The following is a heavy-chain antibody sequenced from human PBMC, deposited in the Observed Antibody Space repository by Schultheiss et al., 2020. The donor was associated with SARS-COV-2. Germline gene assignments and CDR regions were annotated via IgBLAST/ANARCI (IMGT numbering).Heavy chain of an antibody. D-gene: IGHD6-6*01. V-gene: IGHV4-4*07. J-gene: IGHJ4*02. Sequence: SETLSLTCTVSGGSISSYYWSWIRQPAGKGLEWIGRIYTSGSTNYNPSLKSRVTISVDTSKNQFSLKLSSVTAADTAVYYCARGPRPYSSSGYYFDYWGQGTLVTVSS. CDR3: ARGPRPYSSSGYYFDY. CDR2: IYTSGST. CDR1: GGSISSYY.